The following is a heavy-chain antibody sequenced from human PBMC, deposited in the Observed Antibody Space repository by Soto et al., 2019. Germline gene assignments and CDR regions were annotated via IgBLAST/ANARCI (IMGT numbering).Heavy chain of an antibody. Sequence: SETLSLTCTVSSDSISSYYWSWIRQPPGKRLEWIGYISYSGSTDYNPSLKSRVTISGDTSKNQFSLKVSSVTAADTAVYYCARGTSWQLPFDYWGQGTLVTASS. D-gene: IGHD6-13*01. V-gene: IGHV4-59*01. CDR2: ISYSGST. J-gene: IGHJ4*02. CDR1: SDSISSYY. CDR3: ARGTSWQLPFDY.